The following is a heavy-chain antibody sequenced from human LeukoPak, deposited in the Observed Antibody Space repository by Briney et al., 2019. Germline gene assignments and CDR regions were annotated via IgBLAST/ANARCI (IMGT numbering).Heavy chain of an antibody. D-gene: IGHD2-2*01. Sequence: ESGPTLVNPTQTLTLTCTFSGFSLTTTGVGVDWIRQPPGRALEWLAVIYWDDDKRYSPSLKSRLTITKDTSKNQVVLTMTNMDPVDTATYYCAHRRVSSSYHGNTYDYWGQGTLVTVSS. CDR3: AHRRVSSSYHGNTYDY. J-gene: IGHJ4*02. V-gene: IGHV2-5*02. CDR1: GFSLTTTGVG. CDR2: IYWDDDK.